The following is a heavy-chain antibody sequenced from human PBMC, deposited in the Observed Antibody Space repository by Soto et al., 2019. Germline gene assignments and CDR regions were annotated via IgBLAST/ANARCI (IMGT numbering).Heavy chain of an antibody. CDR1: GGSISDDTYY. V-gene: IGHV4-39*01. Sequence: QLQLQESGPGLVKPSETLSLTCTVSGGSISDDTYYWGWIRQPPGKGLEWIGSIYYSGTSSYNPSLKSRVPMSVDTSKKKLSLRLSSVTAADTAVYYCARLHCDSPNCVPLDPWGQGTLVIVSS. J-gene: IGHJ5*02. D-gene: IGHD2-2*01. CDR3: ARLHCDSPNCVPLDP. CDR2: IYYSGTS.